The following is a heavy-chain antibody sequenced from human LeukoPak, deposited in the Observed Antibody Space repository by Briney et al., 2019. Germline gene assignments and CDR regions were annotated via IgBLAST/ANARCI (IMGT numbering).Heavy chain of an antibody. CDR2: IYYNRGT. J-gene: IGHJ5*02. D-gene: IGHD6-13*01. CDR3: ARSGRYSSSWYFVSRWFDP. V-gene: IGHV4-39*07. Sequence: SETLSLTCTVSGASVSSASYWTWIRQPPGRGLEWIGTIYYNRGTYYNPSLKSRVTISVDTSKNQFSLKLSSVTAADTAVYYCARSGRYSSSWYFVSRWFDPWGQGTLVAVSS. CDR1: GASVSSASY.